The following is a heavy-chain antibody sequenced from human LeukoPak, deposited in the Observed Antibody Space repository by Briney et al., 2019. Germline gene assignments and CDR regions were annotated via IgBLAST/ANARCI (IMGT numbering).Heavy chain of an antibody. CDR1: GYTFTSYA. J-gene: IGHJ2*01. CDR3: ARVASGARIQLWLSYFDL. Sequence: ASVKVSCKASGYTFTSYAMHWVRQAPGQRLEWMGWINAGNGNTKYSQKFQGRVTITRDTSASTAYMELSSLRSEDTAVYYCARVASGARIQLWLSYFDLWGRGPLVTVSS. D-gene: IGHD5-18*01. V-gene: IGHV1-3*01. CDR2: INAGNGNT.